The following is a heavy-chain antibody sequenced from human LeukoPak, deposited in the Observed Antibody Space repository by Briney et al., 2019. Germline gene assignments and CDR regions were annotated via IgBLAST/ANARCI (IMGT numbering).Heavy chain of an antibody. CDR3: ARDIEVAGLFDY. Sequence: SETLSLTXTVSGGSISSGSYYWSWIRQPPGKGLEWIGRIYTSGSTNYNPSLKSRVTISVDTSKNQFSLKLSSVTAADTAVYYCARDIEVAGLFDYWGQRTLVTVSS. CDR1: GGSISSGSYY. CDR2: IYTSGST. D-gene: IGHD6-19*01. J-gene: IGHJ4*02. V-gene: IGHV4-61*02.